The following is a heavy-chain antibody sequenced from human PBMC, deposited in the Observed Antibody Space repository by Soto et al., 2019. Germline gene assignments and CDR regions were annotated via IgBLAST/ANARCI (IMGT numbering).Heavy chain of an antibody. J-gene: IGHJ5*02. CDR3: AKDRAGIINKNWFDP. CDR2: ISGSGGST. Sequence: PGGSLRLSCAASGFTFSSHAMSWVRQAPGKGLEWVSAISGSGGSTYYADSAKGRFTISRDNSKNTLYLQMNSLRAEDTAVYYCAKDRAGIINKNWFDPWGQGTLVTVSS. CDR1: GFTFSSHA. V-gene: IGHV3-23*01. D-gene: IGHD6-13*01.